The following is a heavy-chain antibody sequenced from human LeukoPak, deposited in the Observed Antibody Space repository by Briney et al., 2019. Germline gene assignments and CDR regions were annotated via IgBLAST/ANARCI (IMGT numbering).Heavy chain of an antibody. Sequence: GSLRLSCAASGFTFSSYWMSWVRQPPGKGLEWIGYIHYSGSTTYNPSLKSRVTISVDTSKNQFSLKLSSVTAADTAVYYCARDGWLDSQLQNAEYYFDYWGQGTLVTVSS. CDR1: GFTFSSYW. J-gene: IGHJ4*02. CDR3: ARDGWLDSQLQNAEYYFDY. V-gene: IGHV4-59*12. CDR2: IHYSGST. D-gene: IGHD6-19*01.